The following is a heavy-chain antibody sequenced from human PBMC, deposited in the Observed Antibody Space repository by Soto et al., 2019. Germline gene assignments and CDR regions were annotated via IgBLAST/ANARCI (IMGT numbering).Heavy chain of an antibody. J-gene: IGHJ4*02. D-gene: IGHD3-10*01. CDR2: IHYSGTT. CDR3: ARRGSASYWIDY. CDR1: GGSISSSDYY. V-gene: IGHV4-39*01. Sequence: LSLTCSASGGSISSSDYYWGWIRQPPGKGLEWIGSIHYSGTTYYNPSLKSRVTISVDTSKNQFSLKLTSVTAADTAVYYCARRGSASYWIDYWGQGTLVTVSS.